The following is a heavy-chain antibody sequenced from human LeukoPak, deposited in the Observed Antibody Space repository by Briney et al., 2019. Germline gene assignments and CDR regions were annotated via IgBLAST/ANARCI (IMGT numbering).Heavy chain of an antibody. CDR3: ARDIGVVAAAGDVA. D-gene: IGHD6-13*01. CDR1: GGTFSSYA. V-gene: IGHV1-69*04. J-gene: IGHJ5*02. CDR2: IIPILGIA. Sequence: GASVKVSCKASGGTFSSYAISWVRQAPGQGLEWMGRIIPILGIANYAQKFQGRVTITADKSTSTAYMELSSLRSEDTAVYYCARDIGVVAAAGDVAWGQGTLVTVSS.